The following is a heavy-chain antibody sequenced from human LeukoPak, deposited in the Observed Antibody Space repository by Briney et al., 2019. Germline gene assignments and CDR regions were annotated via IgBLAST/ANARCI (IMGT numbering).Heavy chain of an antibody. V-gene: IGHV3-74*01. Sequence: GALRLSCAAFGFTFSSYWMHWVRQAPGKGLVWVSRINSDGSSTSYADSVKGRFTISRDNAKNTLYLQMNSLRAEDTAVYYCARGGHYDILTGYYYYYGMDVWGKGTTVTVSS. D-gene: IGHD3-9*01. J-gene: IGHJ6*04. CDR1: GFTFSSYW. CDR3: ARGGHYDILTGYYYYYGMDV. CDR2: INSDGSST.